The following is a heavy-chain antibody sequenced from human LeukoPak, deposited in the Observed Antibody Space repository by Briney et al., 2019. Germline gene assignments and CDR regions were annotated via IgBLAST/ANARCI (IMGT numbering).Heavy chain of an antibody. CDR2: INHSGST. CDR1: GGSFSGFY. J-gene: IGHJ3*02. V-gene: IGHV4-34*01. Sequence: SETLSLTCAVYGGSFSGFYWSWIRQPPGKGLEWIGEINHSGSTNYNPSLKSRVTISVDTSKNQFSLKLSSVTAADTAVYYCARGTSIVGDAFDIWGQGTMVTVSS. D-gene: IGHD1-26*01. CDR3: ARGTSIVGDAFDI.